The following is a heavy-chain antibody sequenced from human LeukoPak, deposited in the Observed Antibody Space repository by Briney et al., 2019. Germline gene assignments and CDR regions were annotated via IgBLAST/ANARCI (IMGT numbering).Heavy chain of an antibody. CDR1: GFTFSSYA. J-gene: IGHJ5*02. Sequence: GGSLRLSCAASGFTFSSYAMHWVRQAPGKGLEWVSGISWNSGSIGYADSVKGRFTISRDNAKNSLYLQMNSLRAEDTALYYCAKDRSSSWDNWFDPWGQGTLVTVSS. CDR2: ISWNSGSI. CDR3: AKDRSSSWDNWFDP. D-gene: IGHD6-13*01. V-gene: IGHV3-9*01.